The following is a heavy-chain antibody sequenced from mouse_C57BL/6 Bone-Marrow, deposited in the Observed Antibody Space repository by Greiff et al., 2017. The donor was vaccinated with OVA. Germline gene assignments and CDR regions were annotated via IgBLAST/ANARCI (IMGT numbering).Heavy chain of an antibody. D-gene: IGHD2-12*01. CDR2: INPINGGT. Sequence: VQLQHSGPELVKPGASVKISCKASGYTFTDYYMNWVKQSHGKSLEWIGDINPINGGTSSNQKLKGKATLTVDKSSSTAYMERRRLTSEDSAVYYCARDDGYWYFDVWGTGTTVTVSS. J-gene: IGHJ1*03. V-gene: IGHV1-26*01. CDR3: ARDDGYWYFDV. CDR1: GYTFTDYY.